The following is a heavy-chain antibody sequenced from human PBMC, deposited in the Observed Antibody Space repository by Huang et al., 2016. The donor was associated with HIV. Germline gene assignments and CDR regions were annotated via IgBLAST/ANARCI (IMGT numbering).Heavy chain of an antibody. CDR3: AAGLYQLWFDP. V-gene: IGHV4-61*03. J-gene: IGHJ5*02. CDR2: IYYTGRT. CDR1: GGSVSSGSYY. D-gene: IGHD2-2*01. Sequence: QVHLQESGPGLVKPSETLSLTCTVSGGSVSSGSYYWSWIRQPPGKGLEWIGLIYYTGRTSSNPSLKSRVTISMDTSTHRFSLNLTSVTAADTAMYYCAAGLYQLWFDPWGQGTLVTVSS.